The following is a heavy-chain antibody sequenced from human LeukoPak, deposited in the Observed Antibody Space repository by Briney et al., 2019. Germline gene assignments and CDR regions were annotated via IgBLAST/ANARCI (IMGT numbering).Heavy chain of an antibody. CDR2: ISGYNGNT. D-gene: IGHD1-14*01. J-gene: IGHJ4*02. Sequence: ASVKVSCKASGFIFSNYGISWVRQAPGQGLEWMGRISGYNGNTNYAQRFQGRVTMTTDTSTSTAYMELRSLRSDDTAVFYCARDGTYIMDSWGQGTLITVSS. CDR3: ARDGTYIMDS. V-gene: IGHV1-18*01. CDR1: GFIFSNYG.